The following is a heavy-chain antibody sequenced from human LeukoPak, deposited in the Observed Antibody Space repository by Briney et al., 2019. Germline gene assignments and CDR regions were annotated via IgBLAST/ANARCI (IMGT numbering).Heavy chain of an antibody. CDR2: IYYSGST. D-gene: IGHD1-26*01. Sequence: SETLSLTCTVSGGSISTYYWTWIRQPPGKGLEGIGYIYYSGSTNYNPSLKSRVTISVDTSKNQFSLKLSSVTAADTAVYYCARDTSGSYPPEYFQHWGQGTLVTVSS. V-gene: IGHV4-59*01. CDR1: GGSISTYY. CDR3: ARDTSGSYPPEYFQH. J-gene: IGHJ1*01.